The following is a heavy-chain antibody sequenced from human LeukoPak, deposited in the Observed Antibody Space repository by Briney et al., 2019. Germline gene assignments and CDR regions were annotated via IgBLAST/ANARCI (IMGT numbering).Heavy chain of an antibody. V-gene: IGHV1-46*01. CDR1: GYTFTSYY. J-gene: IGHJ4*02. CDR3: ASEFPHRLELAYFDY. Sequence: ASVTVSCKASGYTFTSYYMHWLRQAPGQGLEWMGIINPSGGSTSYAQKFQGRVTMTRDTSTSTVYMELSSLRSEDTAVYYCASEFPHRLELAYFDYWGQGTLVTVSS. CDR2: INPSGGST. D-gene: IGHD1-7*01.